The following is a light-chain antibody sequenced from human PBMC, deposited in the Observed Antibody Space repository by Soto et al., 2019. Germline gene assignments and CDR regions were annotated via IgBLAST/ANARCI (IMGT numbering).Light chain of an antibody. Sequence: DLQMTQSPSSLSASVGDRVTITCRPSQSISNYLNWYQQQPGKAPNLLIYAASNLQSGVPSRFSGSGSGTDFPLTISSLQPEDVAAYYCQQCYSTPFTFGPGTKVDIK. J-gene: IGKJ3*01. CDR1: QSISNY. CDR3: QQCYSTPFT. V-gene: IGKV1-39*01. CDR2: AAS.